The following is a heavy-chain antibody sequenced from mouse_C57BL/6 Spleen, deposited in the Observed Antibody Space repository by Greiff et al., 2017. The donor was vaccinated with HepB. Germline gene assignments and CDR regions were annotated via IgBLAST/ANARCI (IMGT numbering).Heavy chain of an antibody. Sequence: ESGPGLVKPSQSLSLTCSVTGYSITSGYYWNWIRQFPGNKLEWMGYISYDGSNNYNPSLKNRISITRDTSKNQFFLKLNSVTTEDTATYYCAREGGRSGYYFDYWGQGTTLTVSS. D-gene: IGHD3-2*02. CDR2: ISYDGSN. J-gene: IGHJ2*01. CDR3: AREGGRSGYYFDY. CDR1: GYSITSGYY. V-gene: IGHV3-6*01.